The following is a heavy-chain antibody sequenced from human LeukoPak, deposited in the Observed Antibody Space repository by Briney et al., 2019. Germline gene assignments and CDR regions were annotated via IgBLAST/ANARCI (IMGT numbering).Heavy chain of an antibody. D-gene: IGHD1-26*01. J-gene: IGHJ5*02. CDR3: ATLLSSESGSHNWFDP. CDR2: MNPNSGAT. V-gene: IGHV1-8*01. Sequence: ASVKVSCKASGYTFTSYDINWLRQATGQGPEWMGWMNPNSGATGYAQKFQGRVTMTRSTSINTAYMELSSLRSEDTAVYYCATLLSSESGSHNWFDPWGQGTLVTVSS. CDR1: GYTFTSYD.